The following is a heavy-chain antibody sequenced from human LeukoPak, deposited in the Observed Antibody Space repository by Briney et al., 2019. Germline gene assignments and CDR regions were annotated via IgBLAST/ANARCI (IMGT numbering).Heavy chain of an antibody. J-gene: IGHJ4*02. V-gene: IGHV3-48*03. Sequence: GGSLRLSCAASGFTFSSFDLNWVRQAPGKGLEWVSYISSGGSTKYYADSVEGRFTISRDNAKNSLYLQMNSLRAEDTAVYYCARVGDSGSDDYWGQGTLVTVSS. CDR3: ARVGDSGSDDY. CDR2: ISSGGSTK. D-gene: IGHD3-10*01. CDR1: GFTFSSFD.